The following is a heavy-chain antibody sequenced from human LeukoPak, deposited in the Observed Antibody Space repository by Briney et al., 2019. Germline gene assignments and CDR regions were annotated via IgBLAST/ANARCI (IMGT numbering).Heavy chain of an antibody. CDR1: GFTFSSYS. D-gene: IGHD1-1*01. Sequence: PGGSLRLSCAASGFTFSSYSMNWVRQAPGKGLEWVSSISGSSSYIYYADSVKGRFTISRDNAKKSLYPQMNSLRVEDTAVYYCARDAERVTTTSSWFDPWGQGILVTVSS. CDR2: ISGSSSYI. CDR3: ARDAERVTTTSSWFDP. J-gene: IGHJ5*02. V-gene: IGHV3-21*01.